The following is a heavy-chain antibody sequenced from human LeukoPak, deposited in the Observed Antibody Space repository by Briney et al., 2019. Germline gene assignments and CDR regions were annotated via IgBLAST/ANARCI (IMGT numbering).Heavy chain of an antibody. CDR3: TVCEYCYDSSGYYHMDV. J-gene: IGHJ6*03. CDR1: GFTFSNAW. D-gene: IGHD3-22*01. CDR2: IKSKTDGGTT. Sequence: GGSLRLSCAASGFTFSNAWMSWVRQAPGKGLEWVGRIKSKTDGGTTDYAAPVKGRFTISRDDSKNTLYLQMNSLKTEDTAVYYCTVCEYCYDSSGYYHMDVWGKGTTVTVSS. V-gene: IGHV3-15*01.